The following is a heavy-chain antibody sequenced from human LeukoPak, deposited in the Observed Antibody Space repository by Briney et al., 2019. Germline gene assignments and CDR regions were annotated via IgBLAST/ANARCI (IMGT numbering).Heavy chain of an antibody. CDR1: GYTFTSYG. V-gene: IGHV1-18*01. J-gene: IGHJ5*02. D-gene: IGHD5/OR15-5a*01. Sequence: ASVKVSCKASGYTFTSYGISWVRQAPGQGLEWMGWISAYNGNTNYAQKLQGRVTMTTDTSTSTAYMELRSLRSDDTAVYYCARDPVSQPGYNWNDVWGQGTLVTVSS. CDR3: ARDPVSQPGYNWNDV. CDR2: ISAYNGNT.